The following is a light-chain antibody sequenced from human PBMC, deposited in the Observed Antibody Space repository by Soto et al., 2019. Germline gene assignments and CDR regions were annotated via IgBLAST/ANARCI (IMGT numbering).Light chain of an antibody. V-gene: IGKV3-20*01. CDR1: QSVNSRY. Sequence: EIVLTQSPGTLSLSPGERATLSCRASQSVNSRYLAWYQHKPGQALRLLIYGASSRVTGIPDRFSGSASEADFTSMIAKLAPVNSAVYYCVQFDDPHSTWTFGQGTKVYI. CDR3: VQFDDPHSTWT. J-gene: IGKJ1*01. CDR2: GAS.